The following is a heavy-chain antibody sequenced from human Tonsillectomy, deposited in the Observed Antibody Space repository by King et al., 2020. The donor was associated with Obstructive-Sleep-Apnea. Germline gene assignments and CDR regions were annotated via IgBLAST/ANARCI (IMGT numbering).Heavy chain of an antibody. CDR3: ARDSSYYYDSSGSNNWFDP. Sequence: LQLQESGPGLVKPSETLSLTCTVSGGSISSSSYYWGWIRQPPGKGLEWIGSIYYSGSTYYNPSLKSRVTISVDTCKNQFSLKLSSVTAADTAVYYCARDSSYYYDSSGSNNWFDPWGQGTLVTVSS. CDR1: GGSISSSSYY. J-gene: IGHJ5*02. D-gene: IGHD3-22*01. CDR2: IYYSGST. V-gene: IGHV4-39*07.